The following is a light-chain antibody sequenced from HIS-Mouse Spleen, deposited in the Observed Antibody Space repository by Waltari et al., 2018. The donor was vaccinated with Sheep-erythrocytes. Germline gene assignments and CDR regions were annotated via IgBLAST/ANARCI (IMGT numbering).Light chain of an antibody. J-gene: IGLJ2*01. Sequence: QSVLTQPPSASGTPGQRVTISCSGSSSNIGSNTVNWYHQLPGTAPKLLIYSNNTRPSGVPDRFSGSKSGTSASLAISGLQSEDEADYYCAAWDDSLNGVVFGGGTKLTVL. CDR1: SSNIGSNT. CDR2: SNN. CDR3: AAWDDSLNGVV. V-gene: IGLV1-44*01.